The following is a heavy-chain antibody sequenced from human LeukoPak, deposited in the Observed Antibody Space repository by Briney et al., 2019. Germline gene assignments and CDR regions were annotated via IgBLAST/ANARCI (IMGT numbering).Heavy chain of an antibody. CDR2: ISGSGDST. J-gene: IGHJ6*02. CDR3: AKGMSGEPSFYGMDV. Sequence: GGSLRLSCAASGFTFSSYAMSWVRQAPGEGLEWVSAISGSGDSTYYGDSVKGRFTISRDNSKNTLYLQMNSLRAEDTAVYYCAKGMSGEPSFYGMDVWGQGTTVTVSS. CDR1: GFTFSSYA. D-gene: IGHD1-14*01. V-gene: IGHV3-23*01.